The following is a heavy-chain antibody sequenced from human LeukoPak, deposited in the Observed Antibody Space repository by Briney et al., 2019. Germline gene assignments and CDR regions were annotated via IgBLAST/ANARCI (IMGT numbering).Heavy chain of an antibody. V-gene: IGHV4-4*07. CDR1: GGSISSYY. CDR2: IYTSGST. D-gene: IGHD6-13*01. Sequence: PSETLSLTCTVSGGSISSYYWRWIRQPAGKGLEWIGRIYTSGSTNYNPSLKSRVTMSVDTSKNQFSLKLSSVTAADTAVYYCARGYSSSWYGYYYYYMDVWGKGTTVTVSS. CDR3: ARGYSSSWYGYYYYYMDV. J-gene: IGHJ6*03.